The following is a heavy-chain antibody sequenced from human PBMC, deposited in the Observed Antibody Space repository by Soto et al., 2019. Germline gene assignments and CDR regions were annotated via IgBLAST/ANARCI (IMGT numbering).Heavy chain of an antibody. CDR1: GGSVSSGSYY. CDR3: ARYCSRGSYYYGSGPAGGFDP. Sequence: PSETLSLTCTVSGGSVSSGSYYWSWIRQPPGKGLEWIGYIYYSGSTNYNPSLKSRVTISVDTSKNQFSLKLSSVTAADTAVYYFARYCSRGSYYYGSGPAGGFDPWGQGTLVTVSS. J-gene: IGHJ5*02. D-gene: IGHD3-10*01. CDR2: IYYSGST. V-gene: IGHV4-61*01.